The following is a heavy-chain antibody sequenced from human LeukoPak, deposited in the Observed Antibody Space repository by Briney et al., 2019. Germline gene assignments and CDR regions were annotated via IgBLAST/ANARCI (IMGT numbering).Heavy chain of an antibody. V-gene: IGHV4-34*01. CDR2: INHSGST. CDR3: ARGGSPLY. CDR1: GGSLCVFY. J-gene: IGHJ4*02. Sequence: SETLSLTCAFSGGSLCVFYWSWIPQPPRKGLGWSGEINHSGSTNSIPGLKSRVTISVDTSKNQFSLKVSSVTAADTAVYVCARGGSPLYWGQGTLVTVS.